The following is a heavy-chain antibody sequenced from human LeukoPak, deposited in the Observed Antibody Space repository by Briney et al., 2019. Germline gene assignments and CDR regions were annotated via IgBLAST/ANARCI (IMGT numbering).Heavy chain of an antibody. CDR3: AKDVRFLEWSYYYYMDV. CDR1: GFTFSSYG. CDR2: ISYDGSNK. Sequence: GGSLRLSCAASGFTFSSYGMHWVRQAPGKGLEWVAVISYDGSNKYYADSVKGRFTISRDNSKNTLYLQMNSLRAEDTAVYYCAKDVRFLEWSYYYYMDVWGKGTTVTVSS. J-gene: IGHJ6*03. D-gene: IGHD3-3*01. V-gene: IGHV3-30*18.